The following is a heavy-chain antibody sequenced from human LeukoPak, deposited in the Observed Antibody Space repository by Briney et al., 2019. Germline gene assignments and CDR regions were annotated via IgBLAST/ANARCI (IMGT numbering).Heavy chain of an antibody. CDR3: ARAIRGSKIASRYYFYYMGV. V-gene: IGHV1-69*06. J-gene: IGHJ6*03. CDR2: IIPIFGTA. CDR1: GGTFSSYA. Sequence: SVKVSCKASGGTFSSYAISWARLAPGQGLEWMGGIIPIFGTANYAQKFQGRVTTTADKSTSTAYMELSSLRSEDTAVYYCARAIRGSKIASRYYFYYMGVWGKGTTVTVSS. D-gene: IGHD3-10*01.